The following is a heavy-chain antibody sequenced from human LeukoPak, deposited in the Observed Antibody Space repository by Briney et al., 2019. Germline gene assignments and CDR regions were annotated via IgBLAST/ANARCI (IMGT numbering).Heavy chain of an antibody. J-gene: IGHJ3*02. CDR3: ARDLCGGYPDAFDI. CDR1: GGTFSIYA. V-gene: IGHV1-69*13. CDR2: IIPIFGTA. D-gene: IGHD3-16*02. Sequence: SVTVSFKASGGTFSIYAISWVRQAPGQGLEWMGGIIPIFGTANYAQKFQGRVTITADESTSTAYMELSSLRSEDTAVYDCARDLCGGYPDAFDIWGQGTMVTVSS.